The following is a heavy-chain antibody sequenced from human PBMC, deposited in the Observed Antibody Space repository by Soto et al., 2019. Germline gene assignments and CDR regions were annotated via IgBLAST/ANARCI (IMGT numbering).Heavy chain of an antibody. CDR3: SPSLDY. V-gene: IGHV3-7*01. J-gene: IGHJ4*02. CDR1: GFTFSSYW. CDR2: INQDGSEK. Sequence: HPGGSLRLSCAASGFTFSSYWMDWVRQAPGKGLEWVANINQDGSEKHYVASVKGRFTISRDNAKNSLYLQMSSLTAEDSGLYYCSPSLDYWGQGTLVTVSS.